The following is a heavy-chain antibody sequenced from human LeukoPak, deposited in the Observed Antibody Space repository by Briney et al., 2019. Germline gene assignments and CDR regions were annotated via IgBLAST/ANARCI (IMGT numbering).Heavy chain of an antibody. D-gene: IGHD3-9*01. CDR1: GGSISSYY. J-gene: IGHJ6*03. V-gene: IGHV4-4*07. CDR3: ARDGPDYDILTGYYHLYYYYMDV. CDR2: IYTSGST. Sequence: SETLSLTCTVSGGSISSYYWSWIRQPAGKGLEWIGRIYTSGSTNYNPSLKSRVTMSVDTSKNQFSLKLSCVTAADTAVYYCARDGPDYDILTGYYHLYYYYMDVWGKGTTVTVSS.